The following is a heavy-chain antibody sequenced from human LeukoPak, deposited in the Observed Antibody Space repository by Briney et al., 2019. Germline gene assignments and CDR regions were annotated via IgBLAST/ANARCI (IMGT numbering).Heavy chain of an antibody. J-gene: IGHJ4*02. V-gene: IGHV3-30*02. CDR2: IRGDGTQQ. Sequence: GGSLRLSCAASGFSFSGYVMHWVRQAPGKGLEWVAFIRGDGTQQYYADSVEGRFIISRDNSKNTVYLRMNSLRAEDTAVYYCAKDNGGYAFDYWGQGTLVTVSS. D-gene: IGHD5-12*01. CDR3: AKDNGGYAFDY. CDR1: GFSFSGYV.